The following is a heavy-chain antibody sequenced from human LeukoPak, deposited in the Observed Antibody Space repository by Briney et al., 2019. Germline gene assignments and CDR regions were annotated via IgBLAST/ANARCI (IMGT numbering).Heavy chain of an antibody. CDR3: ARDQGDTAMNF. CDR1: GGSISSGGYY. CDR2: IYYSGST. V-gene: IGHV4-61*08. D-gene: IGHD5-18*01. Sequence: SETLSLTCTVSGGSISSGGYYWSWIRQPPGKGLEWIGNIYYSGSTKYNPSLRSRVTISADTSKNQFSLKLSSVTAADTAVYYCARDQGDTAMNFWGQGTLVTVSS. J-gene: IGHJ4*02.